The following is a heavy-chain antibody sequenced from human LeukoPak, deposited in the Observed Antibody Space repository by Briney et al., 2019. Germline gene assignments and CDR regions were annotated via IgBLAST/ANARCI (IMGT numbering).Heavy chain of an antibody. V-gene: IGHV3-30*03. D-gene: IGHD4-23*01. Sequence: GGSLRLSCAASGFTFSSYGMHWVRQAPGKGLEWVAVISYDGSNKYYADSVKGRFTISRDNSKNTLYLQMNSLRAEDTAVYYCARFDYGGVIDYWGQGTLVTVSS. CDR1: GFTFSSYG. CDR2: ISYDGSNK. CDR3: ARFDYGGVIDY. J-gene: IGHJ4*02.